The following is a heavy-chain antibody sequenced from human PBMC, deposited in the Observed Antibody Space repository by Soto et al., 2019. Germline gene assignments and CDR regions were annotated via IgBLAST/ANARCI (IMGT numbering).Heavy chain of an antibody. CDR2: ISAYNGNT. D-gene: IGHD6-13*01. CDR1: GYTFTNYA. J-gene: IGHJ4*02. Sequence: QVQLVQSGAEVKKPGASVKVSCKASGYTFTNYAFSWVRQAPGQGLEWMGWISAYNGNTNYPQKLQGRDTMTADTSTSTAYMELRSLRSDDTAVYYCARDLAAAGPFDYWGQGTLVTVSS. CDR3: ARDLAAAGPFDY. V-gene: IGHV1-18*01.